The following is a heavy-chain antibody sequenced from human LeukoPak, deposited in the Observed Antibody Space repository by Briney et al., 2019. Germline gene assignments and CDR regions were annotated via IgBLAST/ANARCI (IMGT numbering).Heavy chain of an antibody. V-gene: IGHV3-21*01. D-gene: IGHD3-16*02. CDR1: GFTFSSYA. CDR3: ARDQGDYVWGSYRYIGY. Sequence: GGSLRLSCAASGFTFSSYAMHWVRQAPGKGLEWVSSISSSSSYIYYADSVKGRFTISRDNAKNSLYLQMNSLRAEDTAVYYCARDQGDYVWGSYRYIGYWGQGTLVTVSS. CDR2: ISSSSSYI. J-gene: IGHJ4*02.